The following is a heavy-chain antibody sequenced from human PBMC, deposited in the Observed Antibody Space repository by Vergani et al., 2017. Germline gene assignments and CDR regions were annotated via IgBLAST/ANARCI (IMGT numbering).Heavy chain of an antibody. J-gene: IGHJ4*02. V-gene: IGHV4-34*01. CDR2: INHSGST. CDR1: GGSFSGYY. Sequence: QVQLQQWGAGLLKPSETLSLTCAVYGGSFSGYYWSWIRQPPGKGLEWIGEINHSGSTNYNPSLKSRVTISVDTSKNQFSLKLSSVTAADTAVYYCARALWFGELNLGYWGQGTLVTVSS. D-gene: IGHD3-10*01. CDR3: ARALWFGELNLGY.